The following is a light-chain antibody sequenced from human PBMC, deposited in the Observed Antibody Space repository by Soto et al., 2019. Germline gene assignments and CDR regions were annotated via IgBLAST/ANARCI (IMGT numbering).Light chain of an antibody. V-gene: IGLV1-40*01. J-gene: IGLJ1*01. CDR1: SSNIGAGYD. Sequence: QSVLTQPPSVSGAPGPRVTISFTGSSSNIGAGYDVHWYQQLPGTAPKLLIYGNSNRPSGVPDRFSGSKSGTSASLAITGLQAEDEADYYCQSYDSSLSGFYVFGTGTKLTVL. CDR2: GNS. CDR3: QSYDSSLSGFYV.